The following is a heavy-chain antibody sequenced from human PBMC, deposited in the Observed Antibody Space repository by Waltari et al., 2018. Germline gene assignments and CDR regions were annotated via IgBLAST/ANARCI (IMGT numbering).Heavy chain of an antibody. J-gene: IGHJ2*01. Sequence: QVQLVESGGGVVQPGRSLRLSCAASGFTFSSHAMHWVRQAPGKGLEWIGSIYYSGSTYYNPSLKSRVTISVDTSKNQFSLKLSSVTAADTAVYYCARHATVRYFDLWGRGTLVTVSS. CDR2: IYYSGST. V-gene: IGHV4-39*01. D-gene: IGHD4-17*01. CDR3: ARHATVRYFDL. CDR1: GFTFSSHAMH.